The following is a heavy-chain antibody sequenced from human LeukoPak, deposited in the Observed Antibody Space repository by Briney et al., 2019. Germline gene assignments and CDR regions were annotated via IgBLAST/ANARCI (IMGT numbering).Heavy chain of an antibody. Sequence: SETLSLTCTVSGGSISSYYWSWIRQPPGKGLEWVGYIYYSGSTNYNPSLKSRVTISVDTSKNQFSLKLSSVTAADTAVYYCARVDTATLDYWGQGTLVTVSS. J-gene: IGHJ4*02. D-gene: IGHD5-18*01. CDR3: ARVDTATLDY. CDR2: IYYSGST. V-gene: IGHV4-59*08. CDR1: GGSISSYY.